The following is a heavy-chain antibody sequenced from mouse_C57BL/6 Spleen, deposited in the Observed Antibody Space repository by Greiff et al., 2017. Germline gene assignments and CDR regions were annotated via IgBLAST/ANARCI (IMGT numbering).Heavy chain of an antibody. Sequence: QVQLQQPGAELVKPGASVKMSCKASGYTFTSYWITWVKQRPGQGLEWIGDIYPGTGSTKYNEKFKSKATLTVDTSSSTAYMQLSSLTSEDSAVYYCASSYDYDGAWFAYWGQGTLVTVSA. V-gene: IGHV1-55*01. CDR1: GYTFTSYW. CDR3: ASSYDYDGAWFAY. D-gene: IGHD2-4*01. CDR2: IYPGTGST. J-gene: IGHJ3*01.